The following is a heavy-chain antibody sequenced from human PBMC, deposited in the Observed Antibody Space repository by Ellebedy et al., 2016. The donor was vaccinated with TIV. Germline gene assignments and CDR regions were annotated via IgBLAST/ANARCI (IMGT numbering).Heavy chain of an antibody. CDR3: ARRVAGKASFDY. J-gene: IGHJ4*02. CDR2: IIASGSTT. CDR1: GFTFSSSS. D-gene: IGHD6-19*01. V-gene: IGHV3-48*04. Sequence: GESLKISCVASGFTFSSSSMNWVRQAPGKGLEWVSHIIASGSTTVYADSVKGRFTFSRDNAKSSLYLQMNSLRAEDTAVYYCARRVAGKASFDYWGQGTLVTVSS.